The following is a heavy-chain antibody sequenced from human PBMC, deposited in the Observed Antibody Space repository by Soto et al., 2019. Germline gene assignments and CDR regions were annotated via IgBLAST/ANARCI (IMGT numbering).Heavy chain of an antibody. CDR1: GGSLSSGGYY. D-gene: IGHD5-12*01. Sequence: QVQLQESGPGLVKPSQTLSLSCTVSGGSLSSGGYYWSWIRQHPGKALEWIGFTYYSGSTYYKPSLKSRVTISVDTSQNQCSLKLSSVTAADTAVYYCARDTQRGYSGYFDSWGQGTLVTVSS. J-gene: IGHJ4*02. V-gene: IGHV4-31*03. CDR2: TYYSGST. CDR3: ARDTQRGYSGYFDS.